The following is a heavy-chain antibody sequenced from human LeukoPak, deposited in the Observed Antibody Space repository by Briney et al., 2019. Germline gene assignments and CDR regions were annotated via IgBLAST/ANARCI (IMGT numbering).Heavy chain of an antibody. CDR1: GFTFSNYW. Sequence: QPGGSLRLSCAASGFTFSNYWMHSVRQAPGKGLVWVSRINSDGINTSYADSVKGRFTISRDNAKNTLNLQMNSLRAEDTAVYYCARDNGPAAEDYWGQGTLVTVSS. CDR3: ARDNGPAAEDY. D-gene: IGHD2-2*01. V-gene: IGHV3-74*01. J-gene: IGHJ4*02. CDR2: INSDGINT.